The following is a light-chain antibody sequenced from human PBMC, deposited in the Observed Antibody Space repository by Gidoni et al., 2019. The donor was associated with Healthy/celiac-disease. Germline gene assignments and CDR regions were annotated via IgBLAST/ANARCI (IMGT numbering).Light chain of an antibody. CDR2: GAS. J-gene: IGKJ1*01. CDR3: QQYGSSPQT. Sequence: EIVLTQSPGTLSLSPGERATLSCRSSQSVSSSYLAWYQQKPGQAPRLLIYGASSRATVIPDRFRGSGSGTDFTLTISILEPEDFAVYYCQQYGSSPQTFGQGTKVEI. V-gene: IGKV3-20*01. CDR1: QSVSSSY.